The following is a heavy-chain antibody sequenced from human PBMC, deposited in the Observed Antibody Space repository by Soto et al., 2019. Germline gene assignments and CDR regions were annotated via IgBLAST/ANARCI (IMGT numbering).Heavy chain of an antibody. Sequence: QVQLQQWGAGPLRPLETLSLTCGVSGGSCSGYYWAWIRQSPGKGLEWIGEINDRGSINYNPSLKSRVSISVVTSKNHYSLYLRSVTAADTAVSYFASEGKDMFTGAPWVWYFDLWGRGTLVTVSS. D-gene: IGHD3-9*01. CDR1: GGSCSGYY. CDR2: INDRGSI. V-gene: IGHV4-34*01. CDR3: ASEGKDMFTGAPWVWYFDL. J-gene: IGHJ2*01.